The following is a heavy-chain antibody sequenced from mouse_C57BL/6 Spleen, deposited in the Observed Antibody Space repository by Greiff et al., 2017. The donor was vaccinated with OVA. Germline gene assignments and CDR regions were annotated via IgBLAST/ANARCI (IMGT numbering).Heavy chain of an antibody. V-gene: IGHV1-80*01. Sequence: VQLQQSGAELVKPGASVKISCKASGYAFSSYWMNWVKQRPGKGLEWIGQIYPGDGDTNYNGKFKGKATLTADKSSSTAYMQLSSLTSEDSAVYFCARFSYDDEEGGDYYAMDGWGQGTSVTVSS. J-gene: IGHJ4*01. CDR3: ARFSYDDEEGGDYYAMDG. CDR1: GYAFSSYW. CDR2: IYPGDGDT. D-gene: IGHD2-4*01.